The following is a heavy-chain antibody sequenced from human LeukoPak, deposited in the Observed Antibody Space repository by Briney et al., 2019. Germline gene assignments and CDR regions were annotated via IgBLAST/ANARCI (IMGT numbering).Heavy chain of an antibody. CDR3: VAALSAY. CDR1: DFTFRTYA. V-gene: IGHV3-66*01. CDR2: IYSGGST. Sequence: GGSLRLSCAASDFTFRTYAMTWVRQAPGKGLEWVSVIYSGGSTYYADSVKGRFTISRDNSKNTLYLQMNSLRAEGTAVYYCVAALSAYWGQGTLATVSS. D-gene: IGHD6-25*01. J-gene: IGHJ4*02.